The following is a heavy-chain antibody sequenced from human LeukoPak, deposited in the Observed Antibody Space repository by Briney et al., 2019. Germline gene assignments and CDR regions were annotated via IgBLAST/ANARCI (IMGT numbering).Heavy chain of an antibody. J-gene: IGHJ4*02. CDR1: GYTFTSYG. CDR3: AGVVVRVLAASYFDY. CDR2: ISAYNGNT. V-gene: IGHV1-18*01. Sequence: ASVKVSCKASGYTFTSYGISWVRQAPGQGLEWMGWISAYNGNTNYAQKLQGRVTMTTDTSTSTAYMELRSLRSDDTAVYYCAGVVVRVLAASYFDYWGQGTLVTVSS. D-gene: IGHD6-13*01.